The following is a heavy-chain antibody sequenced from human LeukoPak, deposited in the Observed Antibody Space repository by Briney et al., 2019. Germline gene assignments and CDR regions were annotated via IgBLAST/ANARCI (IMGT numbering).Heavy chain of an antibody. J-gene: IGHJ4*02. Sequence: GGSLRLSCAASGFTFSSYSMNWVRQAPGKGLEWVAVIWYDGTKKYYADSVKGRLTISRDNSKNTLYLEMNSLRAEDTAVYYCARDRAVRYFDYWGQGTLVTVSS. CDR1: GFTFSSYS. CDR3: ARDRAVRYFDY. D-gene: IGHD3-16*02. V-gene: IGHV3-33*08. CDR2: IWYDGTKK.